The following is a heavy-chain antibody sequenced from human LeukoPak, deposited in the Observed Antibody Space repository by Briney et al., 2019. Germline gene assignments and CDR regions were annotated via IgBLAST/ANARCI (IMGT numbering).Heavy chain of an antibody. CDR2: IWYDGSNK. CDR1: GFTFSSYG. V-gene: IGHV3-33*01. J-gene: IGHJ6*04. D-gene: IGHD6-25*01. Sequence: PGRSLRLSCAASGFTFSSYGMHWVRQAPGKGLEWVAVIWYDGSNKYYADSVKGRFTISRDNSKNTLYLQMNSLRAEDTAAYSCARDPYSSGRGYYGMDVWGKGTTVTVSS. CDR3: ARDPYSSGRGYYGMDV.